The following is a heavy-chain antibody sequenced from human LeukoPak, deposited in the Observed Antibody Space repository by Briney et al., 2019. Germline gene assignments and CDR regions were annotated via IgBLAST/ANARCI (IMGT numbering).Heavy chain of an antibody. Sequence: GASVTVSCKASGYTFTSYAMHWVRQAPGQRLEWMGWINAGNGNTKYSQKFQGRVTITRDTSASTAYMELSSLRSEDTAVYYCARVVSSGWASYYFDYWGQGTLVTVSS. CDR1: GYTFTSYA. J-gene: IGHJ4*02. D-gene: IGHD6-19*01. CDR2: INAGNGNT. CDR3: ARVVSSGWASYYFDY. V-gene: IGHV1-3*01.